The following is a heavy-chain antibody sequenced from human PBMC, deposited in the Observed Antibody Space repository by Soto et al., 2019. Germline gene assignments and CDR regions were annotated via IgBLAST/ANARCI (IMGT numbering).Heavy chain of an antibody. D-gene: IGHD2-15*01. V-gene: IGHV4-31*03. CDR2: IYYSGST. Sequence: SETLSLTCTVSGGSISSGGYYWSWIRQHPGKGLEWIGYIYYSGSTYYNPSLKSRVTISVDTSKNQFSLKLSSVTAADTAVYYCARVVGPGYCSGGSCAEDWFVPWGQGTLVTVSS. J-gene: IGHJ5*02. CDR1: GGSISSGGYY. CDR3: ARVVGPGYCSGGSCAEDWFVP.